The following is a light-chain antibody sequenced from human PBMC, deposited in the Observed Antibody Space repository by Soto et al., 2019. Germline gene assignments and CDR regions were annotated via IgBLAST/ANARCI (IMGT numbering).Light chain of an antibody. V-gene: IGLV2-8*01. J-gene: IGLJ2*01. CDR3: SSYAGSNNLV. CDR1: SSDVGGYNY. Sequence: QSALTQPPSASGSPGQSVTISCTGTSSDVGGYNYVSWYQQHPGKAPKLMIYEVSKRPSGVPDRFSGFKSGNTVSLTVSGLQAEDEADYYCSSYAGSNNLVFGGGTKLTVL. CDR2: EVS.